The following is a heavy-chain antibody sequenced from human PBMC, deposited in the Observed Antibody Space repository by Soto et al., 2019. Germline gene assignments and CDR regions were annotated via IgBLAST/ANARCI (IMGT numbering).Heavy chain of an antibody. CDR1: GYTFTSYD. CDR2: MDPNSGNT. Sequence: ASVKVSCKASGYTFTSYDINWVRQATGQGLEWMGWMDPNSGNTGYAQKFQGRVTMTRNTSISTAYMELSSLRSEDTAFYYCARVSLPALDFDYWGQGTLVTVSS. D-gene: IGHD6-13*01. V-gene: IGHV1-8*01. J-gene: IGHJ4*02. CDR3: ARVSLPALDFDY.